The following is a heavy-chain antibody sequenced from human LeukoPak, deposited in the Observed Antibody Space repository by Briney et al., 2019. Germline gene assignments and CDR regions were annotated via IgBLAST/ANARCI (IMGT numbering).Heavy chain of an antibody. D-gene: IGHD4-11*01. Sequence: SETLSLTCAVYGGSFSGYYWSLIRQPPGKGLEWIGEINQSGSTNYIPSLKSRVTISVDTSKKQFSLKLSSVTAADTAVYYCARGVGVYSNYPTYYYYYYMDVWGKGTTVTVSS. J-gene: IGHJ6*03. CDR2: INQSGST. CDR3: ARGVGVYSNYPTYYYYYYMDV. V-gene: IGHV4-34*01. CDR1: GGSFSGYY.